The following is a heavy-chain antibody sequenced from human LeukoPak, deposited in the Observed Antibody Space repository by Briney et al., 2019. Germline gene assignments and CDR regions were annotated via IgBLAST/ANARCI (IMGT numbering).Heavy chain of an antibody. Sequence: GGSLRLSCAASGFTVSSNYMSWVRQAPGKGLEWVAVISYDGSNKYYADSVKGRFTISRDNSKNTLYLQMNSLRAEDTAVYYCAKVEYDFWSGYFDYWGQGTLVTVSS. CDR1: GFTVSSNY. CDR2: ISYDGSNK. J-gene: IGHJ4*02. V-gene: IGHV3-30*18. CDR3: AKVEYDFWSGYFDY. D-gene: IGHD3-3*01.